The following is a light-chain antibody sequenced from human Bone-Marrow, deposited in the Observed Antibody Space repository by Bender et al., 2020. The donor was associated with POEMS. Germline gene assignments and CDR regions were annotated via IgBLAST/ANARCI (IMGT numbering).Light chain of an antibody. CDR3: CSYAGDFNWV. CDR1: TSDLGSYNY. Sequence: QSALTQPASVSGSPGQSISISCTGTTSDLGSYNYVSWYQHHPGKAPKVMIFEVSKRPSGFSYRFSGSESGNTASLTISGLQAEDEADYYCCSYAGDFNWVFGGGTKLTVL. J-gene: IGLJ3*02. CDR2: EVS. V-gene: IGLV2-23*02.